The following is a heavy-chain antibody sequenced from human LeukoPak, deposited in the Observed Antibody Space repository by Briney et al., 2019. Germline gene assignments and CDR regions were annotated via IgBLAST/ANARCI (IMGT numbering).Heavy chain of an antibody. CDR3: ARDPRSFGGVIDY. Sequence: GGSLRLSCAASGFTFSSYGMHWVRQAPGKGLEWVAVIWYDGSNKYYADSVKGRFTISRDNSKNTLYLQMNGLRAEDTAVYYCARDPRSFGGVIDYWGQGTLVTVSS. CDR2: IWYDGSNK. CDR1: GFTFSSYG. V-gene: IGHV3-33*01. D-gene: IGHD3-16*01. J-gene: IGHJ4*02.